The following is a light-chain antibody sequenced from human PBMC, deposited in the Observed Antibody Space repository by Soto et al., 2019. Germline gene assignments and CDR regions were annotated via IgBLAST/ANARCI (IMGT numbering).Light chain of an antibody. CDR3: QQCTNWPWT. J-gene: IGKJ1*01. CDR2: EAS. Sequence: EIVLTQSPATLSLSPGEKATLSCRASQSVRSYLVWYQQKPGQAPRLVMYEASTRATGIPARFSGGGSGTDFTLTFSSLEPEDSAVYYCQQCTNWPWTFGQGTKVEIK. V-gene: IGKV3-11*01. CDR1: QSVRSY.